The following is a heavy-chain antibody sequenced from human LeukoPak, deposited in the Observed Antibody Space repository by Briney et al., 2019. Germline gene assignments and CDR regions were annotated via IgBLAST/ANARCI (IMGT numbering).Heavy chain of an antibody. J-gene: IGHJ6*03. D-gene: IGHD3-16*02. CDR1: GFTFSSYW. Sequence: GGSLRLSCAASGFTFSSYWMSWVRQAPRKGLEWVANIKQDGSEKYYVDSVKGRFTISRDNAKNSLYLQMNSLRAEDTAVYYCARDRAESAWGLYDYVWGIYRHYYYYYMDVWGKGTTVTVSS. CDR2: IKQDGSEK. CDR3: ARDRAESAWGLYDYVWGIYRHYYYYYMDV. V-gene: IGHV3-7*01.